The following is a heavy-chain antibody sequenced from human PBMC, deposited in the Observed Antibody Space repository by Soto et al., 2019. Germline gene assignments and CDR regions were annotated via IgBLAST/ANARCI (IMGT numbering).Heavy chain of an antibody. CDR1: GFTFSSYA. CDR3: VKLLLRRHPLGPADY. V-gene: IGHV3-64D*06. Sequence: GGSRRLSCSASGFTFSSYAMHGFLRAPLKGLEYVSAISSNGGSTYYADSVKGRFTISRDNSKNTLYLQMSSLRAEDTAVYYCVKLLLRRHPLGPADYWGQGTLVTVSS. J-gene: IGHJ4*02. D-gene: IGHD7-27*01. CDR2: ISSNGGST.